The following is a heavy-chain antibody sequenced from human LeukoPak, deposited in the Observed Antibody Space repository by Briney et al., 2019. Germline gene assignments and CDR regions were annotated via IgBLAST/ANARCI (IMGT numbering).Heavy chain of an antibody. CDR2: ISYDGSNK. J-gene: IGHJ4*02. V-gene: IGHV3-30*18. Sequence: PGRSLRLSCAASGFTFSSYGMHWLRQAPGKGLEWVEVISYDGSNKYYADSVKGRLTISRDNSKNTLYLQMNSLRAEDTAVYYCAKDSPMDYWGQGTLVTVSS. CDR1: GFTFSSYG. CDR3: AKDSPMDY.